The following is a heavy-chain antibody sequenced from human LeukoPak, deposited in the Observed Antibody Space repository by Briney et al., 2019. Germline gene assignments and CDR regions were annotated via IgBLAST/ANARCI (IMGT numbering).Heavy chain of an antibody. CDR1: GFTFSNYA. CDR2: ISDSGVTP. D-gene: IGHD6-19*01. Sequence: GGSLRLSCVGSGFTFSNYAMTWVRQAPGQGLDWVSGISDSGVTPYYADSVKGRFTISRDNSKNTLYLQMNSLRAEDTAVYYCAGRYSSGWYGYYFDYWGQGTLVTVSS. CDR3: AGRYSSGWYGYYFDY. V-gene: IGHV3-23*01. J-gene: IGHJ4*02.